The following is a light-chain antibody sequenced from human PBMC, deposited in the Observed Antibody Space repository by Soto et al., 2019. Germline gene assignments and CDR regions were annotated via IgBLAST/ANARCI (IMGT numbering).Light chain of an antibody. CDR3: QQYEISPT. J-gene: IGKJ1*01. V-gene: IGKV3-20*01. CDR2: SAS. CDR1: KIVSSNA. Sequence: ESVLTQSPPTLSLSVGERATLSCRASKIVSSNALAWFQQRPGQAPRVLIYSASSRATGIPDRFSGSGSGNGFSITSSSPAPEDCSVNYCQQYEISPTFGKGTKVEI.